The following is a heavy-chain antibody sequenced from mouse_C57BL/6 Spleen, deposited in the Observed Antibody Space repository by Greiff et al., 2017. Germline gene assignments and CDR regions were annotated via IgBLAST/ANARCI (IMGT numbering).Heavy chain of an antibody. Sequence: QVQLKESGAELVKPGASVKISCKASGYAFSSYWMNWVKQRPGKGLEWIGQIYPGDGDTNYNGKFKGKATLTADKSSSTAYMQLSSLTSEDSAVYFCARGEILDGDYVYAMDYWGQGTSVTVSS. D-gene: IGHD2-13*01. CDR3: ARGEILDGDYVYAMDY. CDR1: GYAFSSYW. V-gene: IGHV1-80*01. CDR2: IYPGDGDT. J-gene: IGHJ4*01.